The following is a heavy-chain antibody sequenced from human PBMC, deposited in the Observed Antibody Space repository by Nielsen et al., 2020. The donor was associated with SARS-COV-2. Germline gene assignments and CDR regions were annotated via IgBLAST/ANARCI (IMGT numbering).Heavy chain of an antibody. CDR2: IYYSGSA. CDR3: ARENYYMDV. D-gene: IGHD3-10*01. Sequence: RQAPGKGLEWIGNIYYSGSAYYNLFLQSRVTISVDMPKNEFSLKLRSVTAADTAVYFCARENYYMDVWGKGTTVTVSS. V-gene: IGHV4-39*07. J-gene: IGHJ6*03.